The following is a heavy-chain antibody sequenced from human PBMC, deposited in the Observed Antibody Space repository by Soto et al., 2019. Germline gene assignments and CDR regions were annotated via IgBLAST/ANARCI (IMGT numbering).Heavy chain of an antibody. CDR2: ISAHNGNT. CDR3: GRESVNGNSWYVVDY. CDR1: GYTFSRHG. Sequence: QVQLVQSGVEVKKPGASVKVSCETSGYTFSRHGINWVRRAPGQGLEWMAWISAHNGNTKYAEKFQVRISVTIDTATTTAYMDLRRLYSDDTAVYYCGRESVNGNSWYVVDYWGQGTPVIVSS. J-gene: IGHJ4*02. V-gene: IGHV1-18*01. D-gene: IGHD5-12*01.